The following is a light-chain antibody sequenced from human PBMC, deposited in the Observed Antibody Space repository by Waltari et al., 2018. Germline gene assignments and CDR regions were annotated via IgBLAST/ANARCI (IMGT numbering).Light chain of an antibody. Sequence: DIQMTQSPSSLSASVGDRVTITCRASQGISSCLAWYQQKPGKAPELLIYAASSFQSGVPSRFSGSGSGTDFTLTISSLQPEDFATYYCQQADRLPLTFGGGTK. CDR1: QGISSC. J-gene: IGKJ4*01. CDR2: AAS. CDR3: QQADRLPLT. V-gene: IGKV1-12*01.